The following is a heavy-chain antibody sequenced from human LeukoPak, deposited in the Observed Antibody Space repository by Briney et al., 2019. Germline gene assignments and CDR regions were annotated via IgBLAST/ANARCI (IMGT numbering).Heavy chain of an antibody. Sequence: ASVKVSCKASGYTFTSYGISWVRQAPGQGLEWMGWISAYNGNTDYAQKLQGRVTMTTDTSTSTAYMELRSLRSDDTAVYYCARRPGSSWFHYYCGMDVWGQGTAVTVSS. CDR1: GYTFTSYG. CDR3: ARRPGSSWFHYYCGMDV. D-gene: IGHD6-13*01. V-gene: IGHV1-18*01. J-gene: IGHJ6*02. CDR2: ISAYNGNT.